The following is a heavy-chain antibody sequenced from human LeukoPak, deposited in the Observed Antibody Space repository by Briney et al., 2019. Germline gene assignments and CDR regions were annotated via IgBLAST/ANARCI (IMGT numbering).Heavy chain of an antibody. CDR1: GFTFSSYW. Sequence: GGSLRPSCAASGFTFSSYWMRWVRQAPGKGLVWVSRINSDGSSTSYADSVKGRFTISRDNAKNTLYLQMNSLRAEDTAVYYCARDKPSSIAARFDYWGQGTLVTVSS. D-gene: IGHD6-6*01. J-gene: IGHJ4*02. CDR3: ARDKPSSIAARFDY. V-gene: IGHV3-74*01. CDR2: INSDGSST.